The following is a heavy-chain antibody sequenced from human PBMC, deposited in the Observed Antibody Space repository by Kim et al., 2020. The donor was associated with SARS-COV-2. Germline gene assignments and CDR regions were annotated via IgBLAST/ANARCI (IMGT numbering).Heavy chain of an antibody. Sequence: GGSLRLSCAASGFTFNGHAMHWVRQAPGKGLEWVTFISFDGTNKYYADSVKGRFTVSRDNSKSTLYLQMNSLRTEDTAVYYCASELGSLNHFYNWGQGTLVSVSS. CDR1: GFTFNGHA. CDR2: ISFDGTNK. CDR3: ASELGSLNHFYN. D-gene: IGHD7-27*01. V-gene: IGHV3-30-3*01. J-gene: IGHJ4*02.